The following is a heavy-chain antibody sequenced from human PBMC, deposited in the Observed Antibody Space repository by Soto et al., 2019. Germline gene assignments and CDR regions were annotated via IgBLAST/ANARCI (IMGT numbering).Heavy chain of an antibody. V-gene: IGHV3-23*01. CDR1: GFTFSSYA. J-gene: IGHJ4*02. CDR2: ASGSGGNT. CDR3: TKDRHPDGIWTFDF. Sequence: GGSLRLSCAASGFTFSSYAMSWVRQAPGKGLEGVSAASGSGGNTHYAESVKGRFTISRDYSKNILLLQMNSLRDEDSAIYYCTKDRHPDGIWTFDFWGQGTLVTVSS. D-gene: IGHD3-9*01.